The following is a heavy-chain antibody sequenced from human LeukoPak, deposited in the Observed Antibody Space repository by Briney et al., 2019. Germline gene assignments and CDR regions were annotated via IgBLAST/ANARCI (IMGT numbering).Heavy chain of an antibody. J-gene: IGHJ5*02. D-gene: IGHD1-20*01. Sequence: PSETLSLTCAVYGGSFSGYYWSWIRQPPGKGLEWIGEINHSGSTNYNPSLKSRVTISVDTSKNQFSLKLSSVTAADTAVYYCARGCAIGVTGWWFDPWGQGTLVTVSS. V-gene: IGHV4-34*01. CDR1: GGSFSGYY. CDR3: ARGCAIGVTGWWFDP. CDR2: INHSGST.